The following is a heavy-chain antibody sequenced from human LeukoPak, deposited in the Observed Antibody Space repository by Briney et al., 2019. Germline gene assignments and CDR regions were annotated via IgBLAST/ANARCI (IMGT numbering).Heavy chain of an antibody. CDR1: GFTFSSYE. Sequence: GGSLRLSCAASGFTFSSYEMNWVRQAPGKGLEWVSYISSSGSTIYYADSVKGRFTISRDNAKNSLYLQMNSLRAEDTAVYYCARDRGSVVVAAALDYWGQGTLVTVSS. V-gene: IGHV3-48*03. J-gene: IGHJ4*02. D-gene: IGHD2-2*01. CDR2: ISSSGSTI. CDR3: ARDRGSVVVAAALDY.